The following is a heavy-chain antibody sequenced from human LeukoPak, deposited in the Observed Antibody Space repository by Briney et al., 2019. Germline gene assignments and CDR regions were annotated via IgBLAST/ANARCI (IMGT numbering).Heavy chain of an antibody. CDR3: ARLDYYGSGSYVGLDY. CDR1: GGTFSSYA. Sequence: SVKVSCKASGGTFSSYAISWVRQAPGQGLEWMGRIIPILGIANYAQKFQGRVTITADKSTSTAYMELSSLRSEDTAVYYCARLDYYGSGSYVGLDYWGRGTLVTVSS. J-gene: IGHJ4*02. D-gene: IGHD3-10*01. CDR2: IIPILGIA. V-gene: IGHV1-69*04.